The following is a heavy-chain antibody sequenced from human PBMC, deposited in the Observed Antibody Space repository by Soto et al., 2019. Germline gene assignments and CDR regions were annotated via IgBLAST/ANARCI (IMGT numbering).Heavy chain of an antibody. J-gene: IGHJ3*02. CDR1: GYTFTSYG. V-gene: IGHV1-18*01. D-gene: IGHD3-3*01. Sequence: GASVKVSCKASGYTFTSYGISWVRQAPGQGLEWMGWISAYNGNTNYAQKLQGRVTMTTDTSTSTAYMELRSLRSDDTAVYYCARNPTYYDFWSGYSHDAFDIWGQGTMVTVSS. CDR2: ISAYNGNT. CDR3: ARNPTYYDFWSGYSHDAFDI.